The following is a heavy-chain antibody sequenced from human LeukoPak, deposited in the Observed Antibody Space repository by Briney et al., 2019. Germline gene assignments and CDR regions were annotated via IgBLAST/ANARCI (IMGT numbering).Heavy chain of an antibody. V-gene: IGHV4-34*01. CDR1: GGSFSCKS. Sequence: SETLSLTCADCGGSFSCKSWSWPRQHPGKGLEWIGEINHSGSTNYNPSLKSRVTISVDTSKNQFSLKLSSVTAADTAVYYCARRTGITMVRGVNYGMDVWGQGTTVTVSS. D-gene: IGHD3-10*01. CDR2: INHSGST. CDR3: ARRTGITMVRGVNYGMDV. J-gene: IGHJ6*02.